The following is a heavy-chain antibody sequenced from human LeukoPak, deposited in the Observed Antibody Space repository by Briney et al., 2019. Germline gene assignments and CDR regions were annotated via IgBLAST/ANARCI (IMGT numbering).Heavy chain of an antibody. Sequence: SVKVSCKASGGTFSSYTISWVRQAPGQGLEWMGRIIPILGIANYAQKFQGRVTITADKSTSTAYMELSSLRSEDTAVYYCARDLEVSNWDIVVVPAAINYYYYGMDAWGQGTTVTVSS. CDR2: IIPILGIA. D-gene: IGHD2-2*01. V-gene: IGHV1-69*04. CDR1: GGTFSSYT. J-gene: IGHJ6*02. CDR3: ARDLEVSNWDIVVVPAAINYYYYGMDA.